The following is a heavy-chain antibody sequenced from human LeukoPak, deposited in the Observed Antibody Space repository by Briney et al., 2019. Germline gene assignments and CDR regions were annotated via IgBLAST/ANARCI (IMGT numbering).Heavy chain of an antibody. CDR2: ISSSSSTI. CDR3: ATLGVVVVVPPNWFDP. CDR1: GFTFSSYS. J-gene: IGHJ5*02. Sequence: GGSLRLSCAASGFTFSSYSMNWVRQAPGKGLEWVSYISSSSSTIYYADSVKGRFTISRDNAKNSLYLQMNSLRAEDTAVYYCATLGVVVVVPPNWFDPWGQGTLVTVSS. D-gene: IGHD2-2*01. V-gene: IGHV3-48*01.